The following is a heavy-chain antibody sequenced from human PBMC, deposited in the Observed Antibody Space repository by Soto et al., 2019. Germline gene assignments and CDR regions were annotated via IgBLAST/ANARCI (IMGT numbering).Heavy chain of an antibody. J-gene: IGHJ3*02. CDR1: GFTFGDYA. V-gene: IGHV3-49*03. D-gene: IGHD3-22*01. CDR3: TRSPNYYDSSGYPPGAFDI. Sequence: GGSLRLSCTASGFTFGDYAMSWFRQAPGKGLEWVGFIRSKAYGGTTEYAASVKGRFTISRDDSKSIAYLQMNSLKTEDTAVYYCTRSPNYYDSSGYPPGAFDIWGQGTMVTVSS. CDR2: IRSKAYGGTT.